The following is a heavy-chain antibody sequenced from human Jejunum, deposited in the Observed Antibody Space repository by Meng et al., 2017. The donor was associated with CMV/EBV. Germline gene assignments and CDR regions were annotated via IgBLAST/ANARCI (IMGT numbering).Heavy chain of an antibody. CDR3: ARENSGYDY. D-gene: IGHD5-12*01. V-gene: IGHV4-4*07. J-gene: IGHJ4*02. CDR1: GGSISTYY. CDR2: IYTSGST. Sequence: QLREPGWGPGLEKPSAHLSLAGTFSGGSISTYYWPWIRQPAGKGLEWIGRIYTSGSTHYNPSLKSRVTMSVDTSKNQFSLKLSSVTAADTAVYYCARENSGYDYWGQGTLVTVSS.